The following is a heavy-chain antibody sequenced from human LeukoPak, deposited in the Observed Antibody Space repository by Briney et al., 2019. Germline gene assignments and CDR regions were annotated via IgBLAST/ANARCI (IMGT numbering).Heavy chain of an antibody. J-gene: IGHJ4*02. CDR2: ISDSGST. V-gene: IGHV4-59*01. D-gene: IGHD2-15*01. CDR3: ARKISYFSVFDY. Sequence: SETLSLTCTVSGGSISSYYWSWIRQPPGQGLEWIGYISDSGSTNYNPFLKSRITISGDTPGNQVSLKLSSVTAADTAVYYCARKISYFSVFDYWGQGTLVTVSS. CDR1: GGSISSYY.